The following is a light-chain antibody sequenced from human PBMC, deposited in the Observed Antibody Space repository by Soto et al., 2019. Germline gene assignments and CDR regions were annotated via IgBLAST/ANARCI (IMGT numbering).Light chain of an antibody. CDR2: DNT. Sequence: QSVLTQPPSVSGAPGQRVTISCTGSSSNIGAGYDVHWYQHLPGTAPKLLIYDNTNRPSGVPDRFSGSKSGTSASLAITGLQAEDEADYYCQSYDSSLSGPWVFGGGTKLTVL. CDR1: SSNIGAGYD. V-gene: IGLV1-40*01. CDR3: QSYDSSLSGPWV. J-gene: IGLJ3*02.